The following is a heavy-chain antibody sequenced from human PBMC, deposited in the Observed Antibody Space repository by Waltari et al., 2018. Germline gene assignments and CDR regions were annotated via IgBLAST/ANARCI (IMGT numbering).Heavy chain of an antibody. J-gene: IGHJ5*02. CDR3: AREIDRGPGRWFDP. V-gene: IGHV4-4*07. CDR1: GGSISGYY. CDR2: VYTSGST. Sequence: QVQLQESGPGLVKPSETLSLTCTVSGGSISGYYWNWIRQPAGKGLEWIGRVYTSGSTNYTPSLKSRVHMSVDTSKNQFSLKLSSVTAADTAVYFCAREIDRGPGRWFDPWGQGTLVTVSS. D-gene: IGHD1-26*01.